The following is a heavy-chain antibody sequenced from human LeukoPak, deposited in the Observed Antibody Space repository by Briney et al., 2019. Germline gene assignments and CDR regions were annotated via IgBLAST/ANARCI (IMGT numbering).Heavy chain of an antibody. CDR1: GGSFSGYY. CDR3: ARPGMDV. CDR2: INHSGST. V-gene: IGHV4-34*01. J-gene: IGHJ6*02. Sequence: PSETLSLTCAVYGGSFSGYYWSWIRQPPGKGLEWIGEINHSGSTNYNLSLKSRVTISVDTSKNQFSLKLSSVTAADTAVYYCARPGMDVWGQGTTVTVSS.